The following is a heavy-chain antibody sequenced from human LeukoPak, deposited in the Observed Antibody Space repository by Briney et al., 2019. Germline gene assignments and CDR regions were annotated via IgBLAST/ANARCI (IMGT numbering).Heavy chain of an antibody. J-gene: IGHJ6*03. Sequence: GGSMRLSCAASGFSFDDYGMSWVRQAPAKGLEWVSGINWNGGSTGYADSVKGRFTSSRDNAKNSLYLQMNSLRAEDTAVYYCARDYSDRYYYYHYMDVWGKGTTVTVSS. CDR2: INWNGGST. D-gene: IGHD2-21*01. CDR1: GFSFDDYG. CDR3: ARDYSDRYYYYHYMDV. V-gene: IGHV3-20*04.